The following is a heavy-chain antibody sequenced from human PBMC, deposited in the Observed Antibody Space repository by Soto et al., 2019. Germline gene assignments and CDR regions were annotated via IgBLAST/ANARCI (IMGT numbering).Heavy chain of an antibody. J-gene: IGHJ4*02. CDR1: GFTLSSYS. CDR2: ISSSSSTI. D-gene: IGHD6-19*01. Sequence: GGSLRLSCAASGFTLSSYSMNWVRQAPGKGLEWVSYISSSSSTIYYADSVKGRFTISRDNAKNSLYLQMNSLRAEDTAVYYCARSSQWLVGGLDYWGQGTLVTVSS. CDR3: ARSSQWLVGGLDY. V-gene: IGHV3-48*01.